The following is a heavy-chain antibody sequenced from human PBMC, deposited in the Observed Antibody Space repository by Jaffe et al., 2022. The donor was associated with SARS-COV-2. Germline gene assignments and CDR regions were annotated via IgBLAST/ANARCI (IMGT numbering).Heavy chain of an antibody. Sequence: EVQLVESGGGLVKPGGSLRLSCAASGFTFSSYSMNWVRQAPGKGLEWVSSISSSSSYIYYADSVKGRFTISRDNAKNSLYLQMNSLRAEDTAVYYCARSLAAGTKGGAFDIWGQGTMVTVSS. CDR1: GFTFSSYS. CDR2: ISSSSSYI. CDR3: ARSLAAGTKGGAFDI. V-gene: IGHV3-21*01. D-gene: IGHD6-13*01. J-gene: IGHJ3*02.